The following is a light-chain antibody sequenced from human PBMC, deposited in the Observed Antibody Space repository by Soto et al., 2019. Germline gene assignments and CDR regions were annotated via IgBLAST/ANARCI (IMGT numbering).Light chain of an antibody. CDR1: QSVSSSY. J-gene: IGKJ3*01. CDR2: GAS. CDR3: QQYGISPFT. Sequence: SQSPGTLSLSTGERATLSCRASQSVSSSYLAWYQQKPGQAPRLLIYGASSRATGIPDRFSGSGSGTDFTLTISRLEPEDFAVYYCQQYGISPFTFGPGSIADIK. V-gene: IGKV3-20*01.